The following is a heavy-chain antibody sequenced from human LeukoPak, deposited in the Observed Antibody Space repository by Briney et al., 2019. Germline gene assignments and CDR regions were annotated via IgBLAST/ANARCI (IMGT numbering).Heavy chain of an antibody. Sequence: GGSLRLSCAASGFTFSDYYMSWIRQAPGKGLEWVSYISSSGSYIYYADSVKGRFTISRDNAKNSLYLQMNSLRAEDTAVYYCARGRDGYNLVDAFDIWGQGTMVTVSS. CDR3: ARGRDGYNLVDAFDI. CDR2: ISSSGSYI. D-gene: IGHD5-24*01. V-gene: IGHV3-11*04. J-gene: IGHJ3*02. CDR1: GFTFSDYY.